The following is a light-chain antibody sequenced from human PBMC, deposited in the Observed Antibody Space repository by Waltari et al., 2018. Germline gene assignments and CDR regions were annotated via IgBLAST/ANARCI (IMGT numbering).Light chain of an antibody. J-gene: IGLJ2*01. Sequence: QSALTQPASVSGSPGQSITISCTGTSSDVGSFNLVSWYQQHPNKAPKLMIYQVSKRPSGLSKRFSGSKSGNTASLTISGLQAEDEAEYYCCSYGGSSTFVIFGGGTKLTVL. CDR2: QVS. CDR1: SSDVGSFNL. CDR3: CSYGGSSTFVI. V-gene: IGLV2-23*02.